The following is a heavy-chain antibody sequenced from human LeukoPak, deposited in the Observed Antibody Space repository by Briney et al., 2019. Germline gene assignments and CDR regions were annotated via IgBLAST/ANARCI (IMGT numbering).Heavy chain of an antibody. J-gene: IGHJ6*03. CDR2: IYHSGST. Sequence: SGTLSLTCAVSGASISSPNWWSWVRQPPGKGLEWIGEIYHSGSTNYNPSLESRATISVDKSKNQFSLKLNSVTAADTAVYYCARAYYYYMDVWGKGTTVSVSS. CDR3: ARAYYYYMDV. CDR1: GASISSPNW. V-gene: IGHV4-4*02.